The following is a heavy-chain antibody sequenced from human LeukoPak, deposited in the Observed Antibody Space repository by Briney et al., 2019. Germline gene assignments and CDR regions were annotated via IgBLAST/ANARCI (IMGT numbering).Heavy chain of an antibody. CDR2: IHHSGSS. CDR1: ADSLSSGGHY. D-gene: IGHD3-10*01. Sequence: SQTLSLTCTVSADSLSSGGHYWAWIRDLPEKGLESLGFIHHSGSSRHNPSLRDRVAISVDASRKQFALSLSSVTAADTAIYSCARGGNRFGGFYFDYWGQGIQVIVSS. J-gene: IGHJ4*02. V-gene: IGHV4-31*03. CDR3: ARGGNRFGGFYFDY.